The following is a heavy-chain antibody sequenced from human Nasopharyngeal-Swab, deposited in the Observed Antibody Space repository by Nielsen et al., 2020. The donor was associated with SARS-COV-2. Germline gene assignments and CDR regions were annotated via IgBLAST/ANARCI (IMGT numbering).Heavy chain of an antibody. J-gene: IGHJ5*02. CDR2: INPSGGST. D-gene: IGHD3-3*01. CDR1: GYTFTSYY. CDR3: ARAPEGFWSGSGDNWFDP. V-gene: IGHV1-46*01. Sequence: ASVKVSCKASGYTFTSYYMHWVRQAPGQGLEWMGIINPSGGSTSYAQKFQGRVTITRDTSTSTVYMELSSLRSEDTAVYYCARAPEGFWSGSGDNWFDPWGQGTLVTVSS.